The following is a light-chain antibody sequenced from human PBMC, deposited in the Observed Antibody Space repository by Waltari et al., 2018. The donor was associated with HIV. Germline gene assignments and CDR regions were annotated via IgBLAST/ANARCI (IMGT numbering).Light chain of an antibody. CDR1: WGNIGSLNN. V-gene: IGLV1-40*01. J-gene: IGLJ3*02. Sequence: QSLLTQSASVSGAPGQRITISCTGHWGNIGSLNNVHWYQQPPGAAPKLLIYDTSNRPSGISGLFSASRSVPSASLTIAGLQPEDEADYFCLAFDVGLGHWVFVEGARLTVL. CDR3: LAFDVGLGHWV. CDR2: DTS.